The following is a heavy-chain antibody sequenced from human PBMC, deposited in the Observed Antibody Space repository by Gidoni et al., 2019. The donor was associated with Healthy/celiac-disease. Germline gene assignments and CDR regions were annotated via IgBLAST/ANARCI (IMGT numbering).Heavy chain of an antibody. CDR1: GFTFTSSA. Sequence: QMQLVQSGPEVKKPGPSVKVSCKASGFTFTSSAVQWVRQARGQRLDGIGWIVVGSGNTNYAQKCQERVTITRDMSTSTAYMELSSLRSEDTAVYYWAAGYYYDSCGYYSDPHDAFDIWGQGTMVTVSS. D-gene: IGHD3-22*01. CDR2: IVVGSGNT. J-gene: IGHJ3*02. V-gene: IGHV1-58*01. CDR3: AAGYYYDSCGYYSDPHDAFDI.